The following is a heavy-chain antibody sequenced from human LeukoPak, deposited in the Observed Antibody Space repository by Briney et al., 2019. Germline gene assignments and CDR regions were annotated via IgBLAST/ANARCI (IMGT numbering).Heavy chain of an antibody. Sequence: GRSLRLSCAASGFTFSSYGMHWVRQAPGKGLEWVAVIWYDGSNKYYADSVKGRFTISRDNSKNTLYLQMNSLRAEDTAVYYCARGTTFPEYWFGPWGQGTLVIVSS. V-gene: IGHV3-33*01. J-gene: IGHJ5*02. CDR3: ARGTTFPEYWFGP. CDR2: IWYDGSNK. D-gene: IGHD1-7*01. CDR1: GFTFSSYG.